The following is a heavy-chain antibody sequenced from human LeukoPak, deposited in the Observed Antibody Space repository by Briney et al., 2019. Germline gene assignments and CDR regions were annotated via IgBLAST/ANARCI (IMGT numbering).Heavy chain of an antibody. CDR2: INGDGSST. CDR3: ARDMYSMSSARGAY. D-gene: IGHD3-10*01. J-gene: IGHJ4*02. CDR1: GFTFSDYW. V-gene: IGHV3-74*01. Sequence: GGSLRPSCAASGFTFSDYWMHWVRQAPGKGLVWVARINGDGSSTTYVESVRGRFTISRDNAKKTLYLQMNSLRAEDAAVYYCARDMYSMSSARGAYWGQGTLVTVSS.